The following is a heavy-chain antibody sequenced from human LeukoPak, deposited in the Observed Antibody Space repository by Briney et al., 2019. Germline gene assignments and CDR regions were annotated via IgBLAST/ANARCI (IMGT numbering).Heavy chain of an antibody. J-gene: IGHJ5*02. CDR1: GFTFSSYG. CDR2: IRYDGSNK. D-gene: IGHD6-13*01. CDR3: AKGLESSIWYTLIDT. V-gene: IGHV3-30*02. Sequence: GGSLRLSCAASGFTFSSYGMHWVRQAPGKGLEWVAFIRYDGSNKYYADSVKGRFTISRDNSKNTLHLQMNSLRADDTAVYYCAKGLESSIWYTLIDTWGQGTLVTVSS.